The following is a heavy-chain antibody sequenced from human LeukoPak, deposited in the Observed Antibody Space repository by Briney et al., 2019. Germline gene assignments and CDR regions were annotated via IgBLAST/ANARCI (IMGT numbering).Heavy chain of an antibody. CDR3: ARGQGGNYYLNYFDY. Sequence: PSETDSLTCTVTGGSFTTYYWSWIRQPPGKGLEWIGHFYYSGSTNYNPSLRSRVTISVDTSRNQFSLRLTSVTAADTAVYYCARGQGGNYYLNYFDYWGQGALVSVSS. CDR2: FYYSGST. J-gene: IGHJ4*02. CDR1: GGSFTTYY. V-gene: IGHV4-59*12. D-gene: IGHD1-26*01.